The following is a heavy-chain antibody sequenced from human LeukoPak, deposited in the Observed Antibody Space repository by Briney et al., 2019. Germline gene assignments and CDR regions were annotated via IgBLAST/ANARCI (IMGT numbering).Heavy chain of an antibody. V-gene: IGHV3-30*02. CDR3: ANGGPYYDFWSGYYTKNAFDI. Sequence: GGSLRLSCAASGFTFSSYGMHWVRQAPGKGLEWVAFIRYDGSNKYYADSVKGRFTISRDNSKNTLYLQMNSLRAEDTAVYYCANGGPYYDFWSGYYTKNAFDIWGQETMVTVSS. CDR1: GFTFSSYG. CDR2: IRYDGSNK. D-gene: IGHD3-3*01. J-gene: IGHJ3*02.